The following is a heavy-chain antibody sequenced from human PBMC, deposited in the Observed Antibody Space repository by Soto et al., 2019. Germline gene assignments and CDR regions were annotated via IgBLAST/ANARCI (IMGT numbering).Heavy chain of an antibody. D-gene: IGHD2-15*01. V-gene: IGHV1-3*02. Sequence: ASVKVSCKASGYTFTSYAMHWVRQAPGQRLEWMGWSNAGNGNTKYSQEFQGRVTITRDKSTSTAYMELSSLRSEDTAVYYCARPSGKIVVVAASKGYYGMDVWGQGTTVTVSS. CDR1: GYTFTSYA. CDR3: ARPSGKIVVVAASKGYYGMDV. J-gene: IGHJ6*02. CDR2: SNAGNGNT.